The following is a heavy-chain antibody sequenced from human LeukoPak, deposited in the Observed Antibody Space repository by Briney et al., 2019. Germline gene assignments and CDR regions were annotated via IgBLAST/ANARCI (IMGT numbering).Heavy chain of an antibody. CDR1: GGSFSGYY. D-gene: IGHD3-10*01. CDR3: AREGRITMVRGPSY. V-gene: IGHV4-34*01. CDR2: INHSGST. J-gene: IGHJ4*02. Sequence: SETLSLTCAVYGGSFSGYYWSWIRQPPGKGLEWIGEINHSGSTNYNPSLKSRVTISVDTSKNQFSLKLSSVTAADTAVYYCAREGRITMVRGPSYWGQGTLVTVSS.